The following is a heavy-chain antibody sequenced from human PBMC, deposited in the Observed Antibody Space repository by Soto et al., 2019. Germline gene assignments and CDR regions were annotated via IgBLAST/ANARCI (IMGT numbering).Heavy chain of an antibody. V-gene: IGHV5-10-1*01. CDR2: IDPSDSYT. Sequence: PGESKKISSKGSEDNFTSYGSSCVRQMPGKGLEWMGRIDPSDSYTNYSPSFQGHVTISADKSISTAYLQWSSLKASDTAMYYCARQPYYYGSRSYYPSYFDYWGQGTLVTVPS. CDR3: ARQPYYYGSRSYYPSYFDY. D-gene: IGHD3-10*01. J-gene: IGHJ4*02. CDR1: EDNFTSYG.